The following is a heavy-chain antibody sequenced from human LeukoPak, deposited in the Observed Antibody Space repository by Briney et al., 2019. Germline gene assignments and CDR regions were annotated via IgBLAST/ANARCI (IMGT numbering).Heavy chain of an antibody. CDR3: AREWAPFDP. J-gene: IGHJ5*02. V-gene: IGHV4-34*01. Sequence: PSETLSLTCTVSGGSISSYYWSWIRQPPGKGLEWIGEINHSGSTNYNPSLKSRVTISVDTSKNQFSLKLSSVTAADTAVYYCAREWAPFDPWGQGTLVTVSS. D-gene: IGHD2-8*01. CDR1: GGSISSYY. CDR2: INHSGST.